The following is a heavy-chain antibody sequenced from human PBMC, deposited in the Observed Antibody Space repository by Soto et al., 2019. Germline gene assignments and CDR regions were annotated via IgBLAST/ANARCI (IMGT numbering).Heavy chain of an antibody. J-gene: IGHJ4*02. CDR2: ISYDGSNK. D-gene: IGHD5-12*01. CDR3: AKEGDGYNLPSFDY. V-gene: IGHV3-30*18. Sequence: GGSLRLSCAASGFTFSSYGMHWVRQAPGKGLEWVAVISYDGSNKYYADSVKGRFTISRDNSKNTLYLQMNSLRAEDTAVYYCAKEGDGYNLPSFDYWGQGTLVTVSS. CDR1: GFTFSSYG.